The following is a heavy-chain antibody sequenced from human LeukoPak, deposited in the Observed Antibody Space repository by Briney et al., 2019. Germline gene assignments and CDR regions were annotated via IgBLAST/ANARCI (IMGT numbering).Heavy chain of an antibody. CDR1: GFTFSSYG. CDR3: AKEEYSSSPALDY. CDR2: IRYDGSDT. Sequence: GGSLRLSCAASGFTFSSYGMHWVRQAPGKGLEWVTFIRYDGSDTFYADSVKGRFAISRDNSKNTLYLQLNSLRVEDTAVYYCAKEEYSSSPALDYWGRGTLVTVSS. J-gene: IGHJ4*02. V-gene: IGHV3-30*02. D-gene: IGHD3-22*01.